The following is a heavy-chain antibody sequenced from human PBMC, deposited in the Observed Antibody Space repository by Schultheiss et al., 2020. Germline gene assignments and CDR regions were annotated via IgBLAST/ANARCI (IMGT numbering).Heavy chain of an antibody. V-gene: IGHV3-23*01. Sequence: GGSLRLSCAASGFTFSRHAISWIRQAPGKGLECVSGISGSGGSTYYADSVKGRFTISRDNSKNTLYLQMNSLRAEDTAVYYCAKDSAYWGQGTLVTVSS. J-gene: IGHJ4*02. CDR2: ISGSGGST. CDR1: GFTFSRHA. CDR3: AKDSAY.